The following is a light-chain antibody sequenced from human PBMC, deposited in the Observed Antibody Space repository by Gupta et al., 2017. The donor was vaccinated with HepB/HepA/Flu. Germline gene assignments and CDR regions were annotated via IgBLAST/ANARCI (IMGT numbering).Light chain of an antibody. J-gene: IGKJ2*01. CDR2: LDS. Sequence: DIVMTQSPLSLPVTPGEPASISCWSSQSLRHENGYKYLDWYLQKPGQAPQLLIHLDSVRASGGGDMCSVSGSGSGTDFTLKISRGEAEDVGIYYCSQELQTPYTFGQGTKVEIK. CDR3: SQELQTPYT. CDR1: QSLRHENGYKY. V-gene: IGKV2-28*01.